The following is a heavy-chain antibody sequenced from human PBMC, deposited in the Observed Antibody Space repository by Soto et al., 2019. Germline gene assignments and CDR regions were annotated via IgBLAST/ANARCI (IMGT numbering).Heavy chain of an antibody. J-gene: IGHJ4*02. D-gene: IGHD6-13*01. CDR3: ARPPRGIAAFYFDY. CDR2: IYWNDDK. Sequence: SGPTLVNRTQTLTLTCTFSGFSLSTSGVGVGWIRQPPGKALEWLALIYWNDDKRYSPSLKSRLTITKDTSKNQVVLTVTNMDPVDTATYYCARPPRGIAAFYFDYWGQGTLVTVSS. V-gene: IGHV2-5*01. CDR1: GFSLSTSGVG.